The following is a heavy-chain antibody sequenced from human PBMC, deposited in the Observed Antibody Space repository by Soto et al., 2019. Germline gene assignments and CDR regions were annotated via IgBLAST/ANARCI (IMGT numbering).Heavy chain of an antibody. J-gene: IGHJ4*02. V-gene: IGHV4-59*01. CDR1: GGSISSYY. CDR3: AGGRGSWGDYFEY. Sequence: PSETLSLTCTVSGGSISSYYWSWIRQPPGKGLEWIGYIYYSGSTNYNPSLKSRVTISVDTSKNQFSLKLSSVTAADPAVYYCAGGRGSWGDYFEYWGQGTLVTVSS. CDR2: IYYSGST. D-gene: IGHD1-26*01.